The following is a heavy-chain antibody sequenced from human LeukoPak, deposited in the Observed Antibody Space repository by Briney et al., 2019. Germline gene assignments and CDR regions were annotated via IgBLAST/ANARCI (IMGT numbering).Heavy chain of an antibody. Sequence: PGGSLRLSCAASGIPVRSSYMNWVRQAPGEGLEWVSVLYSDGSTYYGDSVKGRFTISRDNSGNTLYLQMDNLRGEDTAVYYCARARIPASGRYYFDIWGQGTLVTVSS. D-gene: IGHD6-13*01. J-gene: IGHJ4*02. CDR1: GIPVRSSY. V-gene: IGHV3-66*01. CDR3: ARARIPASGRYYFDI. CDR2: LYSDGST.